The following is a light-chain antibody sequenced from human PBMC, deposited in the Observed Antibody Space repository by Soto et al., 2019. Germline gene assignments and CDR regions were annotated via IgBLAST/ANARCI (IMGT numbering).Light chain of an antibody. CDR1: NIGSKN. V-gene: IGLV3-9*01. CDR2: RDS. CDR3: QVWDGSTARV. J-gene: IGLJ3*02. Sequence: SSELTQPLSVSVALGQTARITCGGNNIGSKNVHWYQQKPGQAPVLVTYRDSNRSSGTPERFSGSNSGNTATLTIGRAQAGDEADYCQVWDGSTARVFGGGTKLTVL.